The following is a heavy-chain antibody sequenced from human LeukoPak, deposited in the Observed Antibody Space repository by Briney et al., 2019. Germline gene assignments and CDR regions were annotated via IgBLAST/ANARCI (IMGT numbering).Heavy chain of an antibody. Sequence: SETLSLNCTVSGYSIRSYYWGWIRQPPGKGREWIGSVYHSGSSYYNLPLKSRVTISIDTSKNQFSLKLRSVTAADTAVYYWAGKYYYDSSGYFYVDYWGQGTLVTVSS. CDR3: AGKYYYDSSGYFYVDY. D-gene: IGHD3-22*01. V-gene: IGHV4-38-2*02. J-gene: IGHJ4*02. CDR1: GYSIRSYY. CDR2: VYHSGSS.